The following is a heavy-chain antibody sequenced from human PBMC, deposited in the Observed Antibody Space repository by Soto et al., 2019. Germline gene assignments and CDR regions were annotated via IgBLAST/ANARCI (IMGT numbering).Heavy chain of an antibody. V-gene: IGHV3-13*05. CDR2: IGTAGDP. J-gene: IGHJ6*02. CDR3: ARGTGTSSFSSMDV. D-gene: IGHD2-2*01. CDR1: GFTFSMYY. Sequence: GGSLILSCAASGFTFSMYYMHLVRQATGKGLEWVSAIGTAGDPHYPGSVKGRFTISRENAKKSLYLQMNSLRVGDTAVYYCARGTGTSSFSSMDVWGQGTTVTVSS.